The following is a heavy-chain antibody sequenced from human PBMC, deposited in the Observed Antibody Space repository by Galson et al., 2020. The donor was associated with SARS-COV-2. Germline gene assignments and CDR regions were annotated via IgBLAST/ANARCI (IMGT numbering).Heavy chain of an antibody. V-gene: IGHV3-48*03. CDR2: ISNSGDTM. CDR3: ARDLAGNWNDR. Sequence: GESLKISCAASGFTFSSFEMNWVRQAPGKGLEWVSYISNSGDTMYYTDSVKGRFTVSRDNAKNSLYLHMNSLTADDTAVYYCARDLAGNWNDRWGQGTLVTVSS. CDR1: GFTFSSFE. D-gene: IGHD1-1*01. J-gene: IGHJ4*02.